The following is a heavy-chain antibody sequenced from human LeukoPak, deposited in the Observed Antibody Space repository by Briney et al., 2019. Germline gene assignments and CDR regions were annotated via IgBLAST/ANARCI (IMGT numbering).Heavy chain of an antibody. Sequence: GGSLRLSCAASGFTVSSSYMSWARRAPGKGLEWVSIISSAGTTYYADSVKGRFTISRDNSKNTVYLQVNSLRDEDTAVYYCARDLEAANTYYFDYWGQGTMVTVSS. CDR2: ISSAGTT. D-gene: IGHD6-13*01. J-gene: IGHJ4*02. CDR3: ARDLEAANTYYFDY. CDR1: GFTVSSSY. V-gene: IGHV3-66*01.